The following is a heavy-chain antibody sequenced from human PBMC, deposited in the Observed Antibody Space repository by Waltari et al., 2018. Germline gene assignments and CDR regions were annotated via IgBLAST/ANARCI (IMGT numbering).Heavy chain of an antibody. V-gene: IGHV3-48*02. J-gene: IGHJ4*02. Sequence: EVQLVESGGKLVQPGGSLRLSCAASGFTFSTYAMNWVRQIPGKGLEWVSYISRTSSTKYYAESVEGRYVISRDNAKNLLYLEMSSLRDDDTAVYYCARNDYDSAGVYGYWGQGTLVTVSS. CDR3: ARNDYDSAGVYGY. CDR2: ISRTSSTK. D-gene: IGHD3-22*01. CDR1: GFTFSTYA.